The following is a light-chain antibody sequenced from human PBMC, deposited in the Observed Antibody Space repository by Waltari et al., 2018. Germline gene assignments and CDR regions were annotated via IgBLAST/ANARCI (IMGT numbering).Light chain of an antibody. V-gene: IGKV1D-16*01. CDR3: QQYNKYPQT. J-gene: IGKJ2*01. Sequence: DIQMTQSPSSLSASVGDRVTITCRASQDIGSWLAWFQQKPGRAPKPLIYAASTLQGVVSSRFSGSGSGTHFTLTISSLQPEDFATYYCQQYNKYPQTFGQGTKLEI. CDR2: AAS. CDR1: QDIGSW.